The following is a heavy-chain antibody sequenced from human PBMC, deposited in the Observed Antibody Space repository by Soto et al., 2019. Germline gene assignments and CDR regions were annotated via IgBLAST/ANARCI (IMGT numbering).Heavy chain of an antibody. D-gene: IGHD6-19*01. CDR3: ARDSSGWYENWFDP. CDR1: GGTFSSYT. CDR2: IIPILGIA. V-gene: IGHV1-69*04. J-gene: IGHJ5*02. Sequence: ASVKVSCKASGGTFSSYTISWVRQAPGQGLEWMGRIIPILGIANYAQKFQGRVTITADKSTSTAYMELSSLRSEDTAVYYCARDSSGWYENWFDPWGQGTLVTVSS.